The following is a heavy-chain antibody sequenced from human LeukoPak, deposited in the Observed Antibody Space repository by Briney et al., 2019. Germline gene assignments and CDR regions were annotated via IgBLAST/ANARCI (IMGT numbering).Heavy chain of an antibody. CDR3: ARMFVAAAGYDYYYGMDV. J-gene: IGHJ6*02. D-gene: IGHD6-13*01. CDR2: IIPIFGTA. V-gene: IGHV1-69*13. CDR1: GGTFSSYA. Sequence: SVKVSRKASGGTFSSYAISWMRQAPGQGLEWMGGIIPIFGTANYAQKFQGRVTITADESTSTAYMELSSLRSEDTAVYYCARMFVAAAGYDYYYGMDVWGQGTTVTVSS.